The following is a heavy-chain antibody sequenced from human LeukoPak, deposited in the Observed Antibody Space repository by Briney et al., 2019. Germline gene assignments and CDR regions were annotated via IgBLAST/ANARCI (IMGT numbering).Heavy chain of an antibody. CDR3: ARETY. V-gene: IGHV3-21*01. J-gene: IGHJ4*02. Sequence: GGSLRLSCAASGFTFSSYSMNWVRQAPGKGLEWVSSISSSSTYTFYADSVKGRFTISRDNAKNSLYLQMNSLRPEDTAVYYCARETYWDQGTQVTVSS. CDR2: ISSSSTYT. CDR1: GFTFSSYS.